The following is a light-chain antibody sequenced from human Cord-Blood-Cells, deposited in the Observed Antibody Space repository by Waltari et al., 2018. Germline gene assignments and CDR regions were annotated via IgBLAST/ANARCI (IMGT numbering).Light chain of an antibody. V-gene: IGKV1-5*03. Sequence: DIQMTQSPSTLSASVGDRVTITCRAIQSISSWLAWYQQKPGKAPKLLIYKASSLESGVPSRFSGQGSGTEFTLTISSLQPDDFATYYCQQYNSYLWTFGQGTKVEIK. CDR2: KAS. CDR3: QQYNSYLWT. CDR1: QSISSW. J-gene: IGKJ1*01.